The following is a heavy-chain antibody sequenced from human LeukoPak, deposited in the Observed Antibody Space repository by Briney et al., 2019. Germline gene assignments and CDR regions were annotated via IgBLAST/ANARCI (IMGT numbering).Heavy chain of an antibody. J-gene: IGHJ3*02. CDR1: GYTFTSYY. D-gene: IGHD6-19*01. CDR2: INPSGGST. CDR3: ARVRFSSGWYIAFDI. Sequence: ASVNVSCKAPGYTFTSYYVHWVRQAPGQGLEWMGIINPSGGSTTYAQKFQGRLTMTRDTSTTTVYMELSSLRSEDTAVYYCARVRFSSGWYIAFDIWGQGTMVTVSS. V-gene: IGHV1-46*01.